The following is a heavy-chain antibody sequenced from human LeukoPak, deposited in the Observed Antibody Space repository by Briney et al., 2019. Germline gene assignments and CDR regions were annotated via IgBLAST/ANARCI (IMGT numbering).Heavy chain of an antibody. Sequence: ASVKVSCKASGYTFTSYGISWVRQAPGQGLEWMGWISAYNGNTNYAQKLQGRVTMTTDTSTSTAYMELRSLRSDDTAVYYCARDLPHGYIDGPHQCSHYYDSSGYYDYWGQGTLVTVSS. V-gene: IGHV1-18*01. CDR2: ISAYNGNT. CDR1: GYTFTSYG. J-gene: IGHJ4*02. D-gene: IGHD3-22*01. CDR3: ARDLPHGYIDGPHQCSHYYDSSGYYDY.